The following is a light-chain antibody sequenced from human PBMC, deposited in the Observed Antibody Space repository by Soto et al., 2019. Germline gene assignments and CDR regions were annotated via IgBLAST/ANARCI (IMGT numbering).Light chain of an antibody. Sequence: DIQMTQSPSTLSASVGDRVTITCRASQSISSWLAWYQQKPGKAPKLLIYKASSLESGVPSRFSGSGSGTEFTLTISSMQTHDFANYSCQQYNSYSRTFGQGTKVDIK. CDR2: KAS. CDR1: QSISSW. CDR3: QQYNSYSRT. J-gene: IGKJ1*01. V-gene: IGKV1-5*03.